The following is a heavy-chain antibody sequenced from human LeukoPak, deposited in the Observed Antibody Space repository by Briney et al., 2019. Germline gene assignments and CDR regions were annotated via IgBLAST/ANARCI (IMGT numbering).Heavy chain of an antibody. J-gene: IGHJ2*01. Sequence: GGSLRLSCAASGFTFSSYSMNWVRQAPGKGLEWLSYISSSGTTINYADSVKGRFTISRDNAKNSLYLQMNRLRAEDTAIYYCARAFKVPSWYFALWGRGTLVTVSS. V-gene: IGHV3-48*04. CDR2: ISSSGTTI. CDR1: GFTFSSYS. CDR3: ARAFKVPSWYFAL.